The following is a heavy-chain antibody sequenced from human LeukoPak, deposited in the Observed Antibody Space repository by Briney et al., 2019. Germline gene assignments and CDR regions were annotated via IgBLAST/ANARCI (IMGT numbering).Heavy chain of an antibody. J-gene: IGHJ4*02. CDR1: RASISDNY. CDR3: TIGGASGSLAH. Sequence: PSETLSLTCTVSRASISDNYWSWSRQPAGKALEWSGRTYTSGDTNYNPSLKSRASVSVDTSKNQFYLSLRYVTAADTAVYYCTIGGASGSLAHWGPGTLVTVSS. V-gene: IGHV4-4*07. D-gene: IGHD6-13*01. CDR2: TYTSGDT.